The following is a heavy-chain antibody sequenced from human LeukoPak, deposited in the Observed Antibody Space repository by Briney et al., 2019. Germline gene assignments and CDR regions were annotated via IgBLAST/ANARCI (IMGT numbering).Heavy chain of an antibody. CDR1: GFTFSDYY. D-gene: IGHD6-13*01. CDR2: ISSSGSTI. CDR3: AREAGYSSSWHINY. V-gene: IGHV3-11*04. J-gene: IGHJ4*02. Sequence: GGSLRLSCAASGFTFSDYYMSWIRQAPGKGLEWVSYISSSGSTIYYADSVKGRFTISRDNAKNSLYLQMNSLRAEDMAVYYCAREAGYSSSWHINYWGQGTLVTVSS.